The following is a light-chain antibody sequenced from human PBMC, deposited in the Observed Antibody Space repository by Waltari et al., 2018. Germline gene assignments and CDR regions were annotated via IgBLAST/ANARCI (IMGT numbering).Light chain of an antibody. CDR1: QSVLYSSNNKNY. CDR2: WAS. V-gene: IGKV4-1*01. J-gene: IGKJ2*01. CDR3: QQYYSTPPA. Sequence: DIVMTQSPDSLAVFLGERATIHCKSRQSVLYSSNNKNYLAWYQQKSGQPPKLLIYWASTRESGVPDRFSGSGSGTDFTLTISSLQAEDVAVYYCQQYYSTPPAFGQGTKLEIK.